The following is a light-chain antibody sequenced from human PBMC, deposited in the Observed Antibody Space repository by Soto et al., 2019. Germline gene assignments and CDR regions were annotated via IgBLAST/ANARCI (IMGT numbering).Light chain of an antibody. Sequence: QPVLTPPRSTSGSPGQPITISCTGNSSDVGGYNYVSRYQQHPARAPKLIIFDVSKRPSGVPNRFSGSKSVNTASLTISRLRAEDEAECYCCSYVGRNTYVFGTGTKVTVL. J-gene: IGLJ1*01. V-gene: IGLV2-11*01. CDR2: DVS. CDR3: CSYVGRNTYV. CDR1: SSDVGGYNY.